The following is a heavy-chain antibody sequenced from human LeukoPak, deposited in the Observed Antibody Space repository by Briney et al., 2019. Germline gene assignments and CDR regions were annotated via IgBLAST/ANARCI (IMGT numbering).Heavy chain of an antibody. J-gene: IGHJ4*02. CDR3: AADRHLGATTGFGF. CDR2: IVVGSGDA. D-gene: IGHD1-26*01. V-gene: IGHV1-58*01. CDR1: GFTLVNSA. Sequence: GASVKVSCKASGFTLVNSAVHWVRQARRQSLVWIGWIVVGSGDARYAQRFQERLTITRDKSTSTAYMELSSLRSEDTAVYYCAADRHLGATTGFGFWGQGTLVTVSS.